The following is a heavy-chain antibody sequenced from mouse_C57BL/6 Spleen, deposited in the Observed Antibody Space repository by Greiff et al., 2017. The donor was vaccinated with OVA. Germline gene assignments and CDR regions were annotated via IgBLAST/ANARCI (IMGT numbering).Heavy chain of an antibody. J-gene: IGHJ2*01. D-gene: IGHD1-1*01. V-gene: IGHV1-61*01. CDR3: ARGGSSVDY. Sequence: QVQLKQPGAELVRPGSSVKLSCKASGYTFTSYWMDWVKQRPGQGLEWIGNIYPSDSETHYNQKFKDKATLTVDKSSSTAYMQLSSLTSEDSAVYYCARGGSSVDYWGQGTTLTVSS. CDR1: GYTFTSYW. CDR2: IYPSDSET.